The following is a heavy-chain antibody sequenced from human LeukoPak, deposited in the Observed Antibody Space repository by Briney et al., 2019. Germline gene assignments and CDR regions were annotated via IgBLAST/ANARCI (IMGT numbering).Heavy chain of an antibody. CDR2: IRDSGGST. V-gene: IGHV3-23*01. Sequence: GGSLRLSCAASGFSFSSYAMSWVRQAPGKGLGWVSAIRDSGGSTYYADSVKGRFTISRDNSKNTLYLQMNSLRAEDTAVYYCAKALGYYGSGSYRNNYGMDVWGQGTTVTVSS. CDR1: GFSFSSYA. D-gene: IGHD3-10*01. J-gene: IGHJ6*02. CDR3: AKALGYYGSGSYRNNYGMDV.